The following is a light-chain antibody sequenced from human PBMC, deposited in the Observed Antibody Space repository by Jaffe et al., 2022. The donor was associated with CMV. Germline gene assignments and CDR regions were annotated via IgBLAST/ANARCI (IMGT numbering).Light chain of an antibody. CDR2: SNN. Sequence: QSVLTQPPSASGTPGQRVTISCSGSSSNIGSNSVIWYQQLPGTAPKLLIHSNNQRPSGVPDRFSGSKSGTSASLAISGLQSEDEADYYCAAWDDRLDGKVFGGGTKLTVL. CDR3: AAWDDRLDGKV. J-gene: IGLJ3*02. V-gene: IGLV1-44*01. CDR1: SSNIGSNS.